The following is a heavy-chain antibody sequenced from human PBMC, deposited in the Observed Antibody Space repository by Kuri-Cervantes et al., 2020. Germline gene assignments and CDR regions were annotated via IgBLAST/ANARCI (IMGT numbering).Heavy chain of an antibody. J-gene: IGHJ4*01. V-gene: IGHV1-46*01. CDR3: ARQMSTYSSGYAYFDY. CDR2: INPSGGST. Sequence: SVKVSCKASGYTFTSYYMHWVRQAPGQGLEWMGIINPSGGSTSYAQKLQGRVTMTTDTSTSTAYMELRSLRSDDTAVYYCARQMSTYSSGYAYFDYWGHGTLVAVAS. D-gene: IGHD6-19*01. CDR1: GYTFTSYY.